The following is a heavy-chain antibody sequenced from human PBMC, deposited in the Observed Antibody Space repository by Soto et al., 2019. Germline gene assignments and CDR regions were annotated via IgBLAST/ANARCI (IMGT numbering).Heavy chain of an antibody. CDR2: IYHTGIA. J-gene: IGHJ6*02. CDR1: GAPITNNHW. Sequence: LTCTVYGAPITNNHWWILVRQPPGKGPELIGEIYHTGIANYNPSLESRVAFSVDKSKNQFSLSLTSVTAADTAVYYCVSKLGPYYYGLDVWGQGTTVTV. V-gene: IGHV4-4*02. CDR3: VSKLGPYYYGLDV. D-gene: IGHD3-16*01.